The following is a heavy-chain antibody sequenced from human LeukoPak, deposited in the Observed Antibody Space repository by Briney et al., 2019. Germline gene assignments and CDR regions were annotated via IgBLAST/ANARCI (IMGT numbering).Heavy chain of an antibody. J-gene: IGHJ4*02. CDR3: ASSYYDGSGFFDY. CDR2: IIPIFGTA. D-gene: IGHD3-22*01. Sequence: SVKVSCKASGGTFSSYAISWVRQAPGQGLEWMGRIIPIFGTANYAQKFQGRVTITTDESTSTAYMELSSLRSEDTAVYYCASSYYDGSGFFDYWGQGTLVTVSS. V-gene: IGHV1-69*05. CDR1: GGTFSSYA.